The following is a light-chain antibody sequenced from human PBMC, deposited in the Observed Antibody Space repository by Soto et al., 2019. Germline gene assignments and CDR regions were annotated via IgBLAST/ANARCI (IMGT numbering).Light chain of an antibody. V-gene: IGKV1-5*01. J-gene: IGKJ1*01. Sequence: DIQMTQSPSTLSASIGDRVTITCRASQSIRSWLAWYQQKPGRAPKLLIHDASSLETGVPSRFSGSGSGTEFTLTISSLQPDDFAISYCQQYNSYWTFGQGTKVEIK. CDR3: QQYNSYWT. CDR2: DAS. CDR1: QSIRSW.